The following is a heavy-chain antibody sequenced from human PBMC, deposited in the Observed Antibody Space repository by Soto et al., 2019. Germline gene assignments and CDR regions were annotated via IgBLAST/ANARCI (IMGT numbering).Heavy chain of an antibody. CDR2: ISGSGGST. V-gene: IGHV3-23*01. Sequence: PGGSLRLSCAASGFTFSSYAMSWVRQAPGKGLEWVSAISGSGGSTYYADSVKGRFTISRDNSKNTLYLQMNSLRAEDTAVYYCARKFNYYDSSGSSGAFDIWGQGTMVTVSS. CDR3: ARKFNYYDSSGSSGAFDI. D-gene: IGHD3-22*01. J-gene: IGHJ3*02. CDR1: GFTFSSYA.